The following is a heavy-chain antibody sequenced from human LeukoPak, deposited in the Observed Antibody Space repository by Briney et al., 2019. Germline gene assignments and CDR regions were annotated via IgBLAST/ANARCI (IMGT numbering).Heavy chain of an antibody. V-gene: IGHV3-23*01. J-gene: IGHJ3*02. CDR2: ISGSGGSS. CDR1: GFTFSSYA. CDR3: AKGQWLRPKHDAFDI. D-gene: IGHD6-19*01. Sequence: PGGSLRLSCAASGFTFSSYAMSWVRQAPGKGLEWVSAISGSGGSSYYADSVKGRFTISRDNSKNTLYLQMNSLRAEDTAVYYCAKGQWLRPKHDAFDIWGQGTMVTVSS.